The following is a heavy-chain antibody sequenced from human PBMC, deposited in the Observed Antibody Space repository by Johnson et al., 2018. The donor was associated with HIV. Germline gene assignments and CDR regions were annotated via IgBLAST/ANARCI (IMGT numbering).Heavy chain of an antibody. CDR2: TRYDGSNK. Sequence: QVQLVESGGGVVQPGGSLRLSCAASDFTFSSYGMHWVRQAPGKGLEWVAFTRYDGSNKYYADSVKGRFTISRDNSKNTLYLQMNSLRAEDTAVYYCARDPAIRWSEWDSSGYYSPDAFDIWGQGTMVTVSS. D-gene: IGHD3-22*01. CDR3: ARDPAIRWSEWDSSGYYSPDAFDI. J-gene: IGHJ3*02. CDR1: DFTFSSYG. V-gene: IGHV3-30*02.